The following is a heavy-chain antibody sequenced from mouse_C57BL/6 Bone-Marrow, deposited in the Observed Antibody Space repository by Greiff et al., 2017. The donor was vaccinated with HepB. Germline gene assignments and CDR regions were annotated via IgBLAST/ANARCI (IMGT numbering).Heavy chain of an antibody. Sequence: VQLQQPGAELVKPGASVKLSCKASGYTFTSYWMQWVKQRPGQGLEWIGEIDPSDSYTNYNQKFKGKATLTVDTSSRTAYMQLSSLTSEDSAVYYCARSHPDYWGQGTTLTVSS. CDR2: IDPSDSYT. CDR3: ARSHPDY. V-gene: IGHV1-50*01. J-gene: IGHJ2*01. CDR1: GYTFTSYW.